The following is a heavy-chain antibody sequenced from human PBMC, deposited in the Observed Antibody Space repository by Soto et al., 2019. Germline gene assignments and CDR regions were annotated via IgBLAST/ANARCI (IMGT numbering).Heavy chain of an antibody. CDR3: AKDQDLDYYDSSGYSRPDFDY. D-gene: IGHD3-22*01. V-gene: IGHV3-30*18. CDR2: ISYDGSNK. Sequence: PGGSLRLSCAASGFTFSSYGMHWVRQAPGKGLEWVAVISYDGSNKYYADSVKGRFTISRDNSKNTLYLQMNSLRAEDTAVYYCAKDQDLDYYDSSGYSRPDFDYWGQGT. CDR1: GFTFSSYG. J-gene: IGHJ4*02.